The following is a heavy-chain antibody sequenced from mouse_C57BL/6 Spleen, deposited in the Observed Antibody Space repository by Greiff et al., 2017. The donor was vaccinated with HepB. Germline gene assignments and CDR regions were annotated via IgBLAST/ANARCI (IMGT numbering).Heavy chain of an antibody. Sequence: EVQGVESGEGLVKPGGSLKLSCAASGFTFSSYAMSWVRQTPEKRLEWVAYISSGGDYIYYADTVKGRFTISRDNARNTLYLQMSSLKSEDTAMYYCTREPYGSSYRWYFDVWGTGTTVTVSS. D-gene: IGHD1-1*01. CDR2: ISSGGDYI. V-gene: IGHV5-9-1*02. CDR3: TREPYGSSYRWYFDV. CDR1: GFTFSSYA. J-gene: IGHJ1*03.